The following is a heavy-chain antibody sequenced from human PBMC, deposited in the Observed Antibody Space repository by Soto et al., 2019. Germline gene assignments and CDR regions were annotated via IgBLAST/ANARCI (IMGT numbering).Heavy chain of an antibody. CDR3: AIGASDFCNAYPEIHFFDF. CDR1: EFTFSTYP. Sequence: QVLLVESGGGVVQPGRSLRLSCVASEFTFSTYPMHWVRQAPGKGLEWVAVISYDGTNTYYADSVKGRFTISRDNSKNTLSLQIISLRGDDTAVYDCAIGASDFCNAYPEIHFFDFCGQGAPVFVSS. CDR2: ISYDGTNT. J-gene: IGHJ4*02. D-gene: IGHD3-3*01. V-gene: IGHV3-30-3*01.